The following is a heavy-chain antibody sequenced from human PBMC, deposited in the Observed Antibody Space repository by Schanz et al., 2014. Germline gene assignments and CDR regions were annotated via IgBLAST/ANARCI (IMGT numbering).Heavy chain of an antibody. CDR2: IIPVLAIA. CDR3: ARDRQQLVGRIGYYYGMDV. Sequence: QVQLVQSGAEVKKPGSSVKVSCTASGGTFSSYTISWIRQAPGQGLEWMGRIIPVLAIADYAQKFQGRVTNTADKSTSTAYMDLSSLRPEDTAVYYCARDRQQLVGRIGYYYGMDVWGQGTTVTVSS. CDR1: GGTFSSYT. J-gene: IGHJ6*02. V-gene: IGHV1-69*08. D-gene: IGHD6-13*01.